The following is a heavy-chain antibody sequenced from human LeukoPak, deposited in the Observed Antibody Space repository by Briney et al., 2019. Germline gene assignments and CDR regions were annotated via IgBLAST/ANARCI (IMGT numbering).Heavy chain of an antibody. CDR2: NNHSGST. J-gene: IGHJ5*02. V-gene: IGHV4-34*01. Sequence: TSETLSLTCAVYGGSFSAYYWSWIRQPPGKGLEWIGENNHSGSTNYNPSLKSRVTISIDTSRNQFSLEMSSVTAADTAVYYCARGRGARSSRWYNWFDPWGQGTLVTVSS. D-gene: IGHD6-13*01. CDR1: GGSFSAYY. CDR3: ARGRGARSSRWYNWFDP.